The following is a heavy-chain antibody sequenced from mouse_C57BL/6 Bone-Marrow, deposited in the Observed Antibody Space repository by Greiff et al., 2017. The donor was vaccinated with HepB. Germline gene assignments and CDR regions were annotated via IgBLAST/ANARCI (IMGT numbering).Heavy chain of an antibody. D-gene: IGHD1-1*01. CDR2: IYPGDGDT. V-gene: IGHV1-80*01. J-gene: IGHJ2*01. Sequence: QVQLKQSGAELVKPGASVKISCKASGYAFSSYWMNWVKQRPGKGLEWIGQIYPGDGDTNYNGKFKGKATLTADKSSSTAYMQLSSLTSEDSAVYFCALLFITTVVSDYWGQGTTLTVSS. CDR1: GYAFSSYW. CDR3: ALLFITTVVSDY.